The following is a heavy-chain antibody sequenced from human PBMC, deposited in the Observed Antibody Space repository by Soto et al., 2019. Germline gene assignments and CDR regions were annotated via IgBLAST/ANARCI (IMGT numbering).Heavy chain of an antibody. CDR1: GASIISGDYY. V-gene: IGHV4-61*08. Sequence: PSVALSVTCTISGASIISGDYYWISIRKPPGKGLEWVGYIYFGGTTSYNPSLKSRVTISLETSNSQFSLRLSSVTAADTAVYYCARLGAEYPSIDPLGPEALVTISS. J-gene: IGHJ5*01. CDR3: ARLGAEYPSIDP. CDR2: IYFGGTT. D-gene: IGHD2-2*01.